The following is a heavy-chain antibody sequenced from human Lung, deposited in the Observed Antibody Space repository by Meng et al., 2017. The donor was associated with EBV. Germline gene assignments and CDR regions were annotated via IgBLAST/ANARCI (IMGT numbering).Heavy chain of an antibody. CDR1: GFRFPSYV. D-gene: IGHD6-19*01. V-gene: IGHV3-23*01. J-gene: IGHJ4*02. Sequence: EVQLXXXXXGWVRAXXXLWLXXXTSGFRFPSYVMNWVRQTPGKGLEWVSGISGSGGSRYYADSVKGRFTISRDNSKDTVYLQMNSLRAEDTAIYYCAKSQGGSGWPTFDSWGQGTLVTVSS. CDR3: AKSQGGSGWPTFDS. CDR2: ISGSGGSR.